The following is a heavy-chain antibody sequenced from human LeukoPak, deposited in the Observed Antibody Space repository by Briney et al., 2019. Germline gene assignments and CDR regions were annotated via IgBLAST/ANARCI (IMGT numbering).Heavy chain of an antibody. CDR1: GFTFSSYS. V-gene: IGHV3-21*01. Sequence: PGGSLRLSCAASGFTFSSYSMNWVRQAPGKGLEWVSSISSSSSYIYYADSVKGRFTISRDNAKNSLYLQMNSLRAEDTAVYYCAKDQFKVAIFGVVYAFNIWGQGTMVTVSS. D-gene: IGHD3-3*01. CDR3: AKDQFKVAIFGVVYAFNI. CDR2: ISSSSSYI. J-gene: IGHJ3*02.